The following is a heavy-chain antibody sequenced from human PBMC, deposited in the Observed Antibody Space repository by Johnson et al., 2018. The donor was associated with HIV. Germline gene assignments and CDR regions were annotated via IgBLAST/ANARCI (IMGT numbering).Heavy chain of an antibody. V-gene: IGHV3-30*18. CDR2: ISYDGSNK. J-gene: IGHJ3*02. Sequence: QVQLVESGGGVVQPGRSLRLSCAASGFTFSSYGMHWVRQAPGMGLEWVAVISYDGSNKYYADSVKGRFTISRDNSKNTLYLQMNSLRAEDTAVYYCAKTYSGSNRDAFDIWGQGTMVTVSS. D-gene: IGHD1-26*01. CDR3: AKTYSGSNRDAFDI. CDR1: GFTFSSYG.